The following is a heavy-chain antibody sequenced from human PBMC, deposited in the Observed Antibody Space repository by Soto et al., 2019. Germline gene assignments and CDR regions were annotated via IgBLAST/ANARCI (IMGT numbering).Heavy chain of an antibody. Sequence: GGSLRLSCAASGFTLSAYWMHWFRQAPGRGLEWVSRLSSDGFGTAYADSVKGRFHISRDNARNTLFLQMNGLRAEDTAVYYCARDLGGPDYWGRGTLVTVSS. CDR2: LSSDGFGT. D-gene: IGHD3-16*01. J-gene: IGHJ4*02. V-gene: IGHV3-74*03. CDR1: GFTLSAYW. CDR3: ARDLGGPDY.